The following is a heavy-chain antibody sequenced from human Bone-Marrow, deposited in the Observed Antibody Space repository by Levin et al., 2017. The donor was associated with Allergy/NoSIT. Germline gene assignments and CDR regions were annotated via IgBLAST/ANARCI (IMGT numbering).Heavy chain of an antibody. D-gene: IGHD2-21*02. J-gene: IGHJ4*02. V-gene: IGHV3-33*05. Sequence: AGGSLRLSCTGSTFTLSTYVIHWVRQAPGKGLEWVALISPDGNREQYTDSVKGRFTISRGNSENTLYLQMNSLRGEDTAVYYCARGCGNGCWLIDYWGQGTLVTVSS. CDR2: ISPDGNRE. CDR3: ARGCGNGCWLIDY. CDR1: TFTLSTYV.